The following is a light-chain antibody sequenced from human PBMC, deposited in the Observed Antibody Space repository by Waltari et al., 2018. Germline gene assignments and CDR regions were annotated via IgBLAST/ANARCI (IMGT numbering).Light chain of an antibody. Sequence: SNELTQPPSVSVSPGQTARIICSGDAFPKNYGYWYQRKPGQAPVLLIYKDTLRPSGIPERFSASSSGTTVTLTITGVQPEDEADYYCQSIDTTGSYVIFGEGTKLTVL. J-gene: IGLJ2*01. CDR3: QSIDTTGSYVI. CDR2: KDT. V-gene: IGLV3-25*03. CDR1: AFPKNY.